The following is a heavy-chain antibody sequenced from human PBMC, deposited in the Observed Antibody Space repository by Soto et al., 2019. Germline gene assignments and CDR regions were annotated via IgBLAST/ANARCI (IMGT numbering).Heavy chain of an antibody. CDR1: GFTFDDYA. Sequence: EVQLVESGGGLVQPGRSLRLSCAASGFTFDDYAMHWVRQAPGKGLEWVSGISWNSGSIGYADSVKGRFTISRDNAKNSLYLQMNSLGAEDTALYYCAKDTYYNWNDERSLGFDYWGQGTLVTVSS. CDR2: ISWNSGSI. J-gene: IGHJ4*02. V-gene: IGHV3-9*01. D-gene: IGHD1-20*01. CDR3: AKDTYYNWNDERSLGFDY.